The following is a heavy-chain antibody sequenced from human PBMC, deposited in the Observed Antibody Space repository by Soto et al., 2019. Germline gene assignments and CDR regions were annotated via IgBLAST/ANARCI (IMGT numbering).Heavy chain of an antibody. J-gene: IGHJ6*02. Sequence: SETLSLTCTVSGGSISSYYWSWIRQPPGKGLEWIGYIYYSGTTNYNPSLKSRVTISVDTSKNQFSLKLSSVTAADTAVYYCARLAAEDSGSYPVVYGMDVWGQGTTVT. CDR1: GGSISSYY. V-gene: IGHV4-59*08. CDR3: ARLAAEDSGSYPVVYGMDV. D-gene: IGHD1-26*01. CDR2: IYYSGTT.